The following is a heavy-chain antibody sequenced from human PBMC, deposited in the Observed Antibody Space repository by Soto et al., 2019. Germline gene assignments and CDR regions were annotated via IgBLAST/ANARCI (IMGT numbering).Heavy chain of an antibody. V-gene: IGHV3-23*01. CDR3: AKATATSGGAFEI. CDR2: ILVGGST. CDR1: GFICSSYD. J-gene: IGHJ3*02. D-gene: IGHD1-1*01. Sequence: PGGSLRLSCAVSGFICSSYDMSWVRQAPGKGLEWVSTILVGGSTHYEDSVKGRFTISRDTSKNTVYLQMNSLTAGDTAFYYCAKATATSGGAFEIYGQGTMVPSPQ.